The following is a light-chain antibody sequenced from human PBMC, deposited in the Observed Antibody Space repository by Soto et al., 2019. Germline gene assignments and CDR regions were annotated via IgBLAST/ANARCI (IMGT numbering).Light chain of an antibody. Sequence: DIQITQSPSSLSASVGDRVTISCRTSQTIDNYLNWYQQKPGKAPQLLISAASALQSGVPSRFSGSGSGTEFTLTISSLQPEDYATYYCHQTYNTLYTFGQGTK. V-gene: IGKV1-39*01. CDR3: HQTYNTLYT. CDR1: QTIDNY. CDR2: AAS. J-gene: IGKJ2*01.